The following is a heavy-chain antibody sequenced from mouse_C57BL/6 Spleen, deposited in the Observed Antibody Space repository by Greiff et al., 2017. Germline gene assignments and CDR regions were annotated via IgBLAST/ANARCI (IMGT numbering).Heavy chain of an antibody. Sequence: QVQLQQSGPELVKPGASVKLSCKASGYTFTSYWMHWVKQRPGQGLEWIGNINPSNGGTNYNEKFKSKATLTVVNSSSTAYMQLSSLTSEDSAVYYCARNYSVRYWYFDVWGTGTTVTVSS. D-gene: IGHD2-12*01. CDR1: GYTFTSYW. J-gene: IGHJ1*03. CDR2: INPSNGGT. CDR3: ARNYSVRYWYFDV. V-gene: IGHV1-53*01.